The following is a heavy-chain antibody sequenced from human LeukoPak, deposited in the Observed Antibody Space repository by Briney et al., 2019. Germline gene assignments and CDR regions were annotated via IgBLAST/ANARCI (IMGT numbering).Heavy chain of an antibody. V-gene: IGHV3-23*01. Sequence: GGSLRLSCAASGFTFSSYAMSWVRQAPGKGLEWVSAISGSGGSTYYADSVKSRFTISRDNSKNTLYLQMNSLRAEDTAVYYCAKDHQKLREYYGMDVWGQGTTVTVSS. CDR1: GFTFSSYA. CDR3: AKDHQKLREYYGMDV. CDR2: ISGSGGST. J-gene: IGHJ6*02.